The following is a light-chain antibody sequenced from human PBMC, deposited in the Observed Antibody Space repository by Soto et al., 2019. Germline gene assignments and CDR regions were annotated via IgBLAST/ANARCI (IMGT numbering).Light chain of an antibody. CDR1: QSTTKW. CDR3: QQYSSYSAWT. Sequence: EIQISRSPSTLSASIGDRVTMTGRASQSTTKWLAWQQQKTGKARTRLRYDASRLQCGVTPRFSGSGSGTEFTLTIRSLQPDDIATYYCQQYSSYSAWTFGEGTKVDIK. J-gene: IGKJ1*01. V-gene: IGKV1-5*01. CDR2: DAS.